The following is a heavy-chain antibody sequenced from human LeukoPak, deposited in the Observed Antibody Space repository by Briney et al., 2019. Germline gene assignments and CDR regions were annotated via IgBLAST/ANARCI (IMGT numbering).Heavy chain of an antibody. CDR3: AKDQYYYGSGSPYPHDP. D-gene: IGHD3-10*01. CDR2: ISYDGPNK. V-gene: IGHV3-30*04. J-gene: IGHJ5*02. Sequence: GGSLRLSCAASGFTFSSYAMHWVRQAPGKGLEWVAAISYDGPNKYYVDSVKGRFTISRDNSKNTLYLQMNCLRAEDTAVYYCAKDQYYYGSGSPYPHDPWGQGTLVTVSS. CDR1: GFTFSSYA.